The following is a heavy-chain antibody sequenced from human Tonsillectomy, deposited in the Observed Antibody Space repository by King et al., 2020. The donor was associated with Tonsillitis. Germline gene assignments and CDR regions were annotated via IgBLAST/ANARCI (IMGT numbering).Heavy chain of an antibody. CDR1: GFTFSDAW. J-gene: IGHJ6*02. Sequence: VQLVESGGGLVKPGGSLRLSCAASGFTFSDAWMSWVRQAPGKGLEWVGRIKNKFEGETTDYTASVKGRFSFSRDDSKNILYLQMNSLKTEDTAVYYCTQHFPIPGYYSMDVWGPGTTVTVSS. CDR3: TQHFPIPGYYSMDV. V-gene: IGHV3-15*05. CDR2: IKNKFEGETT. D-gene: IGHD2-21*01.